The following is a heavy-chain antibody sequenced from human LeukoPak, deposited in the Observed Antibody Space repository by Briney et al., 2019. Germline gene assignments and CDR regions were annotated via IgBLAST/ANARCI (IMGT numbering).Heavy chain of an antibody. CDR2: TNHSGST. D-gene: IGHD2-2*01. V-gene: IGHV4-34*01. Sequence: PSETLSLTCAVYGGSFSGYYWSWIRQPPGKGLEWIGETNHSGSTNYNPSLKSRVTISVDTSKNQFSLKLSSVTAADTAVYYCARSTNYAPFDYWGQGTLVTVSS. CDR1: GGSFSGYY. CDR3: ARSTNYAPFDY. J-gene: IGHJ4*02.